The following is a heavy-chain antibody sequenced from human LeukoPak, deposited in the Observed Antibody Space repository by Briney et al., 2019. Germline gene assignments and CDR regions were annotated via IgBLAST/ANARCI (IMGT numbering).Heavy chain of an antibody. Sequence: GGSLRLSCAASGFTVSSNYMSWVRQAPGKGLEWVSVIYSGGSTYYADSVKGRFTISRDNSKNTPYLQMNSLRAEDTAVYYCARDSYYYYMDVWGKGTTVTVSS. J-gene: IGHJ6*03. CDR3: ARDSYYYYMDV. V-gene: IGHV3-53*01. CDR2: IYSGGST. CDR1: GFTVSSNY.